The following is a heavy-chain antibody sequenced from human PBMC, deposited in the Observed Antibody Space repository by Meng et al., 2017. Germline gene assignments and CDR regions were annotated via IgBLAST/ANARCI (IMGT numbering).Heavy chain of an antibody. V-gene: IGHV4-59*01. CDR3: ATWNDRSGFGGYFDY. Sequence: GSLRLSCTVSGGSISSYHWSWIRQPPGKGLEWIGYIYYSGSTNYNPSLKSRVTISVDTSKNQFSLKLSSVTAADTAVYYCATWNDRSGFGGYFDYWGQGTLVTVSS. J-gene: IGHJ4*02. CDR1: GGSISSYH. D-gene: IGHD3-22*01. CDR2: IYYSGST.